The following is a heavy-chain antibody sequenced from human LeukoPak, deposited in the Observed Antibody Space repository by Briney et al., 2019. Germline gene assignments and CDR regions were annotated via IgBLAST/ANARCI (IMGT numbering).Heavy chain of an antibody. CDR1: GYTFTSYD. CDR3: ARVSRRVLRFLEWPNAVYYFDY. V-gene: IGHV1-8*03. CDR2: MNPNSGNR. J-gene: IGHJ4*02. D-gene: IGHD3-3*01. Sequence: GASVKVSCKASGYTFTSYDINWVRQATGQGLEWMGWMNPNSGNRGYAQKFQGRVTITRNTSISTAYMELSSLRSEDTAVYYCARVSRRVLRFLEWPNAVYYFDYWGQGTLVTVSS.